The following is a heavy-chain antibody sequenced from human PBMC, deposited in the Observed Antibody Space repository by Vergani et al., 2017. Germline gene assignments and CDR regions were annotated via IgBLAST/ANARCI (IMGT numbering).Heavy chain of an antibody. V-gene: IGHV3-7*01. CDR2: IKQDGSEK. Sequence: EVQLVESGGGLVQPGGSLRLSCAASGFMFSNYWMNWVRQAPGKGLEWVANIKQDGSEKYYVDSVRGRFTISRDNSKNSLYLQMRSLRFDDTAVYYCANXGSANRIRGWLDHWGQGALVTVSS. D-gene: IGHD3-10*01. CDR1: GFMFSNYW. J-gene: IGHJ4*02. CDR3: ANXGSANRIRGWLDH.